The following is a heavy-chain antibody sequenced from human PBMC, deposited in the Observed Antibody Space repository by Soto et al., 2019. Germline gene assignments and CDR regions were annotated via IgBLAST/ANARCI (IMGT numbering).Heavy chain of an antibody. CDR3: ARDHGWNYDYYGMDV. D-gene: IGHD6-19*01. Sequence: EVQLVESGGGLIQPGGSLRLSCAASGFTVSSNYMSWVRQAPGKGLEWVSVIYSGGSTYYADSVKGRFTISRDNSKNTLYLQMNSLRAEDTAVYYCARDHGWNYDYYGMDVWGQGTTVTVSS. J-gene: IGHJ6*02. V-gene: IGHV3-53*01. CDR2: IYSGGST. CDR1: GFTVSSNY.